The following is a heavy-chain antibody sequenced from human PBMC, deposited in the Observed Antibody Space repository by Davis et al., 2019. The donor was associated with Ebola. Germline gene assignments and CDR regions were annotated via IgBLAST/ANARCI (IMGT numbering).Heavy chain of an antibody. J-gene: IGHJ4*02. CDR1: GFTFSSYS. Sequence: GESLKISCAASGFTFSSYSMNWVRQAPGKGLEWVSSISSSSSYIYYADSVKGRFTISRDNAKNSLYLQMNSLRAEDTAVYYCARDGAVALFDYWGQGTLVTVSS. CDR2: ISSSSSYI. CDR3: ARDGAVALFDY. D-gene: IGHD6-19*01. V-gene: IGHV3-21*01.